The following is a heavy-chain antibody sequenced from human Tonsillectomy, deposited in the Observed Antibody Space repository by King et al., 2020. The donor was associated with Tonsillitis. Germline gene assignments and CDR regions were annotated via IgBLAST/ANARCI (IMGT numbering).Heavy chain of an antibody. D-gene: IGHD3-10*01. CDR1: GFTFNNAW. V-gene: IGHV3-15*01. J-gene: IGHJ6*02. CDR3: VTECRVVYYVSGSSDNGPGDV. CDR2: IKSNPDGGTT. Sequence: VQLVESGGGLVKPGGSLRLSCGASGFTFNNAWMSWVRQPPGKGLEWVGRIKSNPDGGTTDYAAPVKGRFTISRDDSKNTLYLQMNSLRIEDTAVYYCVTECRVVYYVSGSSDNGPGDVWGQGTTVTVSS.